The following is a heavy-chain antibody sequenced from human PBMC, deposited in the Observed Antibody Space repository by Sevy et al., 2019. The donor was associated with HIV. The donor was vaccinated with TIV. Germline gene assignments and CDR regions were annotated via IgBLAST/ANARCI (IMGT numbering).Heavy chain of an antibody. Sequence: GGSLRLSCAASGLTVGSLSINWVRQAPGKGLEWVSLIYSAGTTFYSDSVKGRFTISRDNSNNTLDLQMNSRRAEDTAIYYCARIKGASSSYAMDVWGQGTTVTVSS. CDR2: IYSAGTT. CDR1: GLTVGSLS. CDR3: ARIKGASSSYAMDV. V-gene: IGHV3-53*01. J-gene: IGHJ6*02. D-gene: IGHD2-2*01.